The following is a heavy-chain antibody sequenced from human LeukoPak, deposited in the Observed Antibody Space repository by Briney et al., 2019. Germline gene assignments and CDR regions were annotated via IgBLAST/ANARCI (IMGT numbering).Heavy chain of an antibody. CDR3: ARVRYSGYVDD. Sequence: SETLSLTCAVYGGSFSGHYWSWIRQPPGKGLEWIGEINHSGSTNYNPSLKSRVTISVDTSKNQFSLKLSSVTAADTAVYYCARVRYSGYVDDWGQGTLVTVSA. D-gene: IGHD5-12*01. CDR2: INHSGST. CDR1: GGSFSGHY. V-gene: IGHV4-34*01. J-gene: IGHJ4*02.